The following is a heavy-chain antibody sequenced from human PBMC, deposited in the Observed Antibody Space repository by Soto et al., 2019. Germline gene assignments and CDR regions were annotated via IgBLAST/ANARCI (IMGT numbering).Heavy chain of an antibody. V-gene: IGHV1-46*01. CDR1: GCTFTRDY. D-gene: IGHD3-3*01. CDR2: INPSGGNT. J-gene: IGHJ4*02. Sequence: ASVKVSCKAAGCTFTRDYMHWVRQAPGQGLEWMGIINPSGGNTSYAQKFQGRITMTRDTSTSTVYMELSSLRSEDTAVYYCASRLFGLGSLDCWGPGTLVTVSS. CDR3: ASRLFGLGSLDC.